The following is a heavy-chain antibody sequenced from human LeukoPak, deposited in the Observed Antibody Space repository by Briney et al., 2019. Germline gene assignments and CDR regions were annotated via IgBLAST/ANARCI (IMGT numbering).Heavy chain of an antibody. CDR2: INAGNGNT. D-gene: IGHD6-13*01. CDR1: GYTFTSYA. CDR3: ARDSERIVYSSSWIPRSPRRGKFDY. Sequence: GASVKVSCKASGYTFTSYAMHWVRQAPGQRLEWMGWINAGNGNTKYSQKFQGRVTITRDTSASTAYMELSSLRSEDTAVYYCARDSERIVYSSSWIPRSPRRGKFDYWGQGTLVTVSS. V-gene: IGHV1-3*01. J-gene: IGHJ4*02.